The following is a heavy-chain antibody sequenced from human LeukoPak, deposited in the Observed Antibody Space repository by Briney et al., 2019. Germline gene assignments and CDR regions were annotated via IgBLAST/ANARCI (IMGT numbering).Heavy chain of an antibody. CDR3: ARQCRRILLWFGDDNWFDP. CDR2: IYYAGTT. J-gene: IGHJ5*02. V-gene: IGHV4-39*01. D-gene: IGHD3-10*01. CDR1: GGSISSSLYH. Sequence: SETLSLTCTVSGGSISSSLYHWGWIRQSPGKNLVLLGSIYYAGTTHYNPSLKIRVTISVHTSKNQFSLKLSSVTAADTAVYYCARQCRRILLWFGDDNWFDPWGQGTMVTVSS.